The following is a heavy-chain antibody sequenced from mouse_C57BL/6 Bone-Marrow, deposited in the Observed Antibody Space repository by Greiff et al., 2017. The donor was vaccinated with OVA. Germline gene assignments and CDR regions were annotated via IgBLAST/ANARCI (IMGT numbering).Heavy chain of an antibody. Sequence: QVQLQQPGAELVKPGASVKLSCKASGYTFTSYWMHWVKQRPGQGLEWIGMIHPNSGSTNYNEKFKSKATLTVDKSSSTAYMQLSSLTSEDSAVYYCASITTVVAKYCDYWGQGTTLTVSS. CDR3: ASITTVVAKYCDY. CDR1: GYTFTSYW. V-gene: IGHV1-64*01. D-gene: IGHD1-1*01. J-gene: IGHJ2*01. CDR2: IHPNSGST.